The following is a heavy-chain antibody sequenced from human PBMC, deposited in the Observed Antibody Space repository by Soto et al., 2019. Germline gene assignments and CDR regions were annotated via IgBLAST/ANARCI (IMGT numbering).Heavy chain of an antibody. CDR3: ARGYEGYYDSSGYYYSGLSLGYFDY. D-gene: IGHD3-22*01. CDR1: GGSISSGGYS. Sequence: SETLSLTCAVSGGSISSGGYSWSWIRQPPGKGLEWIGYIYHSGSTYYNPSLKSRVTISVDRSKNQFSLKLSSVTAADTAVYYCARGYEGYYDSSGYYYSGLSLGYFDYWGQGTLVTVSS. CDR2: IYHSGST. V-gene: IGHV4-30-2*01. J-gene: IGHJ4*02.